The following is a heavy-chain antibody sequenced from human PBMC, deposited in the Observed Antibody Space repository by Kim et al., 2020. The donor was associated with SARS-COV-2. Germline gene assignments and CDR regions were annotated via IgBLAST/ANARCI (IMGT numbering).Heavy chain of an antibody. V-gene: IGHV1-8*01. D-gene: IGHD3-16*01. CDR3: ARGGDYIWGSWST. J-gene: IGHJ5*02. Sequence: YAQKFQGRVTMTRNTSISTAYMELSSLRSEDTAVYYCARGGDYIWGSWSTWGQGTLVTVSS.